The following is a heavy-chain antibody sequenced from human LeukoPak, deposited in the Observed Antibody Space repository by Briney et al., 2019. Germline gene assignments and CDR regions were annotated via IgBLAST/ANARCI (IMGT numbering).Heavy chain of an antibody. CDR3: ARGLAAAGVWFDP. D-gene: IGHD6-13*01. V-gene: IGHV1-69*05. J-gene: IGHJ5*02. CDR1: GGTFSSYA. CDR2: IIPIFGTA. Sequence: SVKVSCKASGGTFSSYAISLVRQAPGQGLEWMGRIIPIFGTANYAQKFQGRVTITTDESTSTAYMELSSLRSEDTAVYYCARGLAAAGVWFDPWGQGTLVTVSS.